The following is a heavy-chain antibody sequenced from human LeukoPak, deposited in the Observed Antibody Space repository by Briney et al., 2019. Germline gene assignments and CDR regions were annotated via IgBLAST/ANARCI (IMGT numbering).Heavy chain of an antibody. J-gene: IGHJ4*02. CDR1: GFTFSSYA. CDR2: ISGSGGST. Sequence: PGGSLRLSRAASGFTFSSYAMSWVRQAPGKGLEWVSAISGSGGSTYYADSVKGRFTISRDNSKNTLYLQMNSLRAEDTAVYYCAKLDYGSGSYSDYWGQGTLVTVSS. V-gene: IGHV3-23*01. CDR3: AKLDYGSGSYSDY. D-gene: IGHD3-10*01.